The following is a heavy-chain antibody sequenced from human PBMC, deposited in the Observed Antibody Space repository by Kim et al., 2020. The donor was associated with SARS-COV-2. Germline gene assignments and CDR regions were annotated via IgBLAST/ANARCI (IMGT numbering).Heavy chain of an antibody. CDR2: IYYSGNT. V-gene: IGHV4-39*01. Sequence: ETLSLTCSVSGVSLSSSSYCWGWIRQPPGKGLEWIGSIYYSGNTYYTPSLKSRITVSVDTSKNQFSLQLSSVTAADTAVYYCGRHASRYNYGPIDYWGPAPPVTVSS. CDR3: GRHASRYNYGPIDY. D-gene: IGHD5-18*01. CDR1: GVSLSSSSYC. J-gene: IGHJ4*02.